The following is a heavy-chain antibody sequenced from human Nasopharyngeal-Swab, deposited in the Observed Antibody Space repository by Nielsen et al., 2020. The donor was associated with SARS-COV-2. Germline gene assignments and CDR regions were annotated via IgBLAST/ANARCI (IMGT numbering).Heavy chain of an antibody. J-gene: IGHJ4*02. V-gene: IGHV3-30*18. CDR3: AKSYSGGYTAHFDY. D-gene: IGHD3-22*01. CDR1: GFTFNTYG. CDR2: ISYDGSNK. Sequence: GESLKISCAASGFTFNTYGMHWVRQAPGEGLEWVAVISYDGSNKYYAESVKGRFTISRDNSKNTLYLEMNSLRAEDTAVYYCAKSYSGGYTAHFDYWGQGTLVTVSS.